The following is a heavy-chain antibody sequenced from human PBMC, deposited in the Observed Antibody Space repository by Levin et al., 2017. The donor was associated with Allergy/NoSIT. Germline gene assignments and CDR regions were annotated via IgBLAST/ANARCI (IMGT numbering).Heavy chain of an antibody. Sequence: PSETLSFTCTVSGGSISSSSYYWGWIRQPPGKGLEWIGSIYYSGSTYYNPSLKSRVTISVDTSKNQFSLKLSSVTAADTAVYYCARRRDGYSYGYDYFDYWGQGTLVTVSS. CDR2: IYYSGST. CDR3: ARRRDGYSYGYDYFDY. V-gene: IGHV4-39*01. J-gene: IGHJ4*02. CDR1: GGSISSSSYY. D-gene: IGHD5-18*01.